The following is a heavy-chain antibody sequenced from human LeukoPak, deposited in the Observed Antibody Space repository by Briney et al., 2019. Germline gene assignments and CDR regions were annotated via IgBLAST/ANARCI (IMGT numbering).Heavy chain of an antibody. J-gene: IGHJ4*02. D-gene: IGHD6-6*01. CDR3: AREKSVAAPPGYFDY. Sequence: GGSLRLSCAASGFTFSNYDMSWVRQAPGKGLEWVSAVSGSGGSTYYADSVKGRFTVSRDNSKNTLYLQMNSLRAEDTAVYYCAREKSVAAPPGYFDYWGQGTLVTVSS. V-gene: IGHV3-23*01. CDR1: GFTFSNYD. CDR2: VSGSGGST.